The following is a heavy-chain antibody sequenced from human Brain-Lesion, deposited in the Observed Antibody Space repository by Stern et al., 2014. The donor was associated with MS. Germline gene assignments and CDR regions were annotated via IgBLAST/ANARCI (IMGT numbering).Heavy chain of an antibody. V-gene: IGHV3-9*01. D-gene: IGHD1-14*01. J-gene: IGHJ4*02. Sequence: QLVQSGGDLVQPGRSLRLSCAAFGFTFDDYAMHWVRQGPGKGLEWVAGISWNSGTIGYADSVKGRFTTSRDNAYSSLYLQMNSLRPEDTALYYCARDITGSSAYFAYWCQGTLVTVSS. CDR2: ISWNSGTI. CDR3: ARDITGSSAYFAY. CDR1: GFTFDDYA.